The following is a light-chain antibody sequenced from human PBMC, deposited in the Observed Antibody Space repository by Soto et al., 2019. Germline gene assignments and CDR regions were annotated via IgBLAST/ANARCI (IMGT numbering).Light chain of an antibody. CDR1: QSISSW. V-gene: IGKV1-5*01. J-gene: IGKJ1*01. CDR3: QQYNTLWT. CDR2: DAS. Sequence: DIQMTQSPSTLSASVGDRVTITCRASQSISSWLAWYQQKPGKAPKLLIYDASSLESGVPSRFSVSGSGTEFTLTISSLQPDDFASYYCQQYNTLWTLGQGTKVDSK.